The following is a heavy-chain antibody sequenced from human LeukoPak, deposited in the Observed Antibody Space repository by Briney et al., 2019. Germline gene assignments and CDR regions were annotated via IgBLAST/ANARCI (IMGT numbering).Heavy chain of an antibody. J-gene: IGHJ4*02. CDR3: AKRHCSSTHCYAFDY. V-gene: IGHV3-23*01. CDR2: ISGSGGST. CDR1: GFTYSSCV. D-gene: IGHD2-2*01. Sequence: TGGSLRLSCATPGFTYSSCVMAWVRQAPGKGLEWVSSISGSGGSTYYADSVKGRFTISRDNSMNTLYLQMNSLTAEDTAVYYCAKRHCSSTHCYAFDYWGQGTLVTVSS.